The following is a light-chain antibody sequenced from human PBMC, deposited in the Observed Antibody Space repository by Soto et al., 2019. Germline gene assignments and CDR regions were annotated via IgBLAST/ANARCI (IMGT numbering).Light chain of an antibody. CDR1: QSISSW. Sequence: DIQMTQSPSTLSASVGDRVTITCRASQSISSWLAWYQQKAGKAPKLLIYDASSLESGVPSRFSGSGSGTEFTLTISSLQPDDFATYYCQQYNSYPLTFCGGTKVEIK. J-gene: IGKJ4*01. CDR3: QQYNSYPLT. V-gene: IGKV1-5*01. CDR2: DAS.